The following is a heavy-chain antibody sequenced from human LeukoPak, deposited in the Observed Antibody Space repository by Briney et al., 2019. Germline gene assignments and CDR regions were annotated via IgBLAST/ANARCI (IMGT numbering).Heavy chain of an antibody. Sequence: ASVKVSCTASGYTFTGYYMHWVRQAPGQGLEWMGWINPNSGGTNYAQTFQGRVTMTRDTSISTAYMELSRLRSDDTAVYYCAREAGKRWPQIKHEHYLGYLGQGTLVTVSS. J-gene: IGHJ4*02. CDR3: AREAGKRWPQIKHEHYLGY. D-gene: IGHD5-24*01. CDR2: INPNSGGT. V-gene: IGHV1-2*02. CDR1: GYTFTGYY.